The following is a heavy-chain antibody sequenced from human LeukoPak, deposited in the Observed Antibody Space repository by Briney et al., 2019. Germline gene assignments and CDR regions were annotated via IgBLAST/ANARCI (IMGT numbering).Heavy chain of an antibody. J-gene: IGHJ4*02. Sequence: SETLSLTCTVSGGSISSSSYYWGWIRQPPGKGLEWIGSIYYSGSTYYNPSLKSRVTISVDTSKNQFSLKLSSVTAADTAVYHCAREIYDFWSGYYPSFDYWGQGTLVTVSS. D-gene: IGHD3-3*01. CDR2: IYYSGST. V-gene: IGHV4-39*01. CDR3: AREIYDFWSGYYPSFDY. CDR1: GGSISSSSYY.